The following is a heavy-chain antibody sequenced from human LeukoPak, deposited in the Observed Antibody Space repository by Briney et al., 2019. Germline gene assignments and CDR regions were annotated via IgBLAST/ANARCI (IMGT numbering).Heavy chain of an antibody. D-gene: IGHD3-22*01. CDR1: GGSFRGYY. CDR3: ARGVLHYYDSSGYYYASEHAFDI. Sequence: PSETLSLTCAVYGGSFRGYYWCRFRQPPGKGLEWLREIKHSESTNYNPSLKSRVTISVDTSKNQFSLKLSSVTAADTAVYYCARGVLHYYDSSGYYYASEHAFDIWGQGTMVTVSS. CDR2: IKHSEST. J-gene: IGHJ3*02. V-gene: IGHV4-34*01.